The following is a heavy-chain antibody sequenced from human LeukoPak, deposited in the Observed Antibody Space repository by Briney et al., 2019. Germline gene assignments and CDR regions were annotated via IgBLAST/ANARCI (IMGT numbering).Heavy chain of an antibody. V-gene: IGHV4-59*01. CDR2: IYYSGST. D-gene: IGHD3-10*02. Sequence: SETLSLTCTVSGGSISSYYWSWIRQPPGKGLEWIGYIYYSGSTNYNPSLKSRVTISVDTSKNQFSLKLSSVTAADTAVYYCARALSYYVNDYWGQGTLVTVSS. CDR1: GGSISSYY. J-gene: IGHJ4*02. CDR3: ARALSYYVNDY.